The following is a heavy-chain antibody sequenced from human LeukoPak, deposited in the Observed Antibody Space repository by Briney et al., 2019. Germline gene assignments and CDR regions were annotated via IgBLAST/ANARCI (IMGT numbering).Heavy chain of an antibody. D-gene: IGHD6-19*01. CDR1: GYTFTSYG. V-gene: IGHV1-18*01. CDR2: ISAYNGNT. Sequence: VSVKVSCKASGYTFTSYGISWVRQAPGQGLEWMGWISAYNGNTNYAQKLQGRVTMTTDTSTSTAYMELRSLRSDDTAVYYCARTHYYSSGWYAYYSDYWGQGTLVTVSS. CDR3: ARTHYYSSGWYAYYSDY. J-gene: IGHJ4*02.